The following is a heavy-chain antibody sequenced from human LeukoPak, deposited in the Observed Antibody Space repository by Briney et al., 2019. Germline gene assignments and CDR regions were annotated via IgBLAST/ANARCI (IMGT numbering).Heavy chain of an antibody. CDR2: IVVGSGNT. D-gene: IGHD2-2*01. Sequence: SVKPSCKSSGFTFTSSAVQWVRQARGQRLEWIGWIVVGSGNTNYAQKFQERVTITRDRSTSTAYMELSSLRSEDTAVYYCAALQPPAAAKIDYWGQGTLVTVSS. V-gene: IGHV1-58*01. J-gene: IGHJ4*02. CDR3: AALQPPAAAKIDY. CDR1: GFTFTSSA.